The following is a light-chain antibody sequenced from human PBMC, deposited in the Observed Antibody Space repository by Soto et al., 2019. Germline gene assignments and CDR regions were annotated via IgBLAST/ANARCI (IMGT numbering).Light chain of an antibody. CDR1: SSDVGGYNY. CDR3: SSYTSSSSYV. J-gene: IGLJ1*01. CDR2: EVS. Sequence: QSVLTQPASVSGCPGQSITISWTGTSSDVGGYNYVSWYQQHPGKAPKLMIYEVSNRPSGVSNRFSGSKSGNTASLTISGLQAEDEADYYRSSYTSSSSYVFGTGTKVT. V-gene: IGLV2-14*01.